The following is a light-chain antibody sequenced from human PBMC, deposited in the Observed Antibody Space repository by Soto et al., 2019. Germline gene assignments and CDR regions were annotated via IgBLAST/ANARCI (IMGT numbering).Light chain of an antibody. CDR2: AAS. J-gene: IGKJ5*01. CDR3: QQLDSFPLT. CDR1: QSISTY. Sequence: DIQMTQTQSSLSASVGDIVSITCRASQSISTYLNWYQQKPGRAPKLLIYAASRLQGGVPLRFSGSGSGTEFTLSISSLQPEDVATYYCQQLDSFPLTFGQSGRPE. V-gene: IGKV1-39*01.